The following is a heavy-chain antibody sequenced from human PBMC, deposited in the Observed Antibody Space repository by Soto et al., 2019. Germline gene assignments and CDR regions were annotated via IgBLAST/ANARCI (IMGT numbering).Heavy chain of an antibody. V-gene: IGHV4-39*01. CDR3: ERYRAFDI. D-gene: IGHD3-16*02. J-gene: IGHJ3*02. CDR1: GGSISSSSYY. Sequence: SXTLSLTCTVSGGSISSSSYYWGWARQHPGKGVEWIGSIYYSGSTYYNPSLKSRVSISVDTSKNQFSLQLSSVTAADTAVYYCERYRAFDIWGQGTMVTVSS. CDR2: IYYSGST.